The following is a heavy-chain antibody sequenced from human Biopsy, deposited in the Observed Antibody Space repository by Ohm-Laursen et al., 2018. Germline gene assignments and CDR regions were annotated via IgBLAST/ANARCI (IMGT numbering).Heavy chain of an antibody. CDR1: GGSVSSGGFY. V-gene: IGHV4-31*01. CDR2: IYYSGTT. Sequence: SHTLSLTCPVSGGSVSSGGFYWSWLRQHPGKGLEWIGYIYYSGTTYYNPSLKSLVTISADTSKNQFSLKLNSVTAADTSVYYCARRPYGGTRYWYFDLWGRGTLVTVSS. J-gene: IGHJ2*01. CDR3: ARRPYGGTRYWYFDL. D-gene: IGHD4-23*01.